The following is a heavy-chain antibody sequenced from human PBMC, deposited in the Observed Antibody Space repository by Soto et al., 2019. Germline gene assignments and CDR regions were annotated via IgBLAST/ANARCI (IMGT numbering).Heavy chain of an antibody. CDR3: ARGLTMVRGVIITGYYYMDV. D-gene: IGHD3-10*01. CDR1: GFTFSSYS. CDR2: ISSSSSYI. V-gene: IGHV3-21*01. Sequence: GSLRLSCAASGFTFSSYSMNWVRQAPGKGLEWVSSISSSSSYIYYADSVKGRFTISRDNAENSLYLQMNSLRAEDTAVYYCARGLTMVRGVIITGYYYMDVWGKGTTVTVSS. J-gene: IGHJ6*03.